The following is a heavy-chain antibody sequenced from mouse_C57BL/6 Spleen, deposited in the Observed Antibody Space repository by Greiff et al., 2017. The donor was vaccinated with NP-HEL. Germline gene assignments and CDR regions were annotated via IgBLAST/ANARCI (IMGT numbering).Heavy chain of an antibody. CDR1: GFTFSDYY. CDR3: ARGSNYPYYYAMDY. V-gene: IGHV5-16*01. D-gene: IGHD2-5*01. CDR2: INYDGSST. Sequence: EVKLMESEGGLVQPGSSMKLSCTASGFTFSDYYMAWVRQVPEKGLEWVANINYDGSSTYYLDSLKSRFIISRDNAKNILYLQMSSLKSEDTATYYCARGSNYPYYYAMDYWGQGTSVTVSS. J-gene: IGHJ4*01.